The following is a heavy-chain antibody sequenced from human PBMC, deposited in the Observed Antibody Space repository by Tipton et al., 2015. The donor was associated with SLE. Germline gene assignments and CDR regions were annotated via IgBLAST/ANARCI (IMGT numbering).Heavy chain of an antibody. D-gene: IGHD6-19*01. V-gene: IGHV3-30*02. J-gene: IGHJ4*02. CDR3: TKDLYHSGWYQGHFEY. CDR2: VRYDGSQT. Sequence: LSLTCAASGFTSSRYGMHWVRQAPGKGLEWVAFVRYDGSQTYYADSVKGRVAISRDNSKNTLYLQMSSLRVEDTAVYYCTKDLYHSGWYQGHFEYWGQGTPVTVSS. CDR1: GFTSSRYG.